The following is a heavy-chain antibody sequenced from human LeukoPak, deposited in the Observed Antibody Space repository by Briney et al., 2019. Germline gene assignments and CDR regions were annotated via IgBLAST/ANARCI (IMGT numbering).Heavy chain of an antibody. CDR1: GLTVSNQF. V-gene: IGHV3-66*01. D-gene: IGHD3-3*01. CDR3: ARDESLGDFWSGYFDAFDI. J-gene: IGHJ3*02. CDR2: IYSGGAT. Sequence: GGSLRLSCAASGLTVSNQFMDWVRQAPGKGLEWVSTIYSGGATYYSDSVRGRFTISRDSSQNTVYLQMNSLRAEDTAVYYCARDESLGDFWSGYFDAFDIWGQGTMVTVSS.